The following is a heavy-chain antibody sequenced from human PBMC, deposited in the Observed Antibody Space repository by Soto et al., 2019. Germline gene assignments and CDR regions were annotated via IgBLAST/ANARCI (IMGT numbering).Heavy chain of an antibody. CDR1: GGSISSGDYY. J-gene: IGHJ6*02. Sequence: SETLSLTCTVSGGSISSGDYYWIWIRQPPGKGLEWIGYIYYGGSTYYNPSLKRRVTISADTSKNHLPLQLSSGTAADAAVYYCARVARYYYGMDFWGQGTTVTVSS. CDR2: IYYGGST. V-gene: IGHV4-30-4*01. CDR3: ARVARYYYGMDF.